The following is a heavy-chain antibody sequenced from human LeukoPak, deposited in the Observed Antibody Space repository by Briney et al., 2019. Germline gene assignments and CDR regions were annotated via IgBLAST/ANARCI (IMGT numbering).Heavy chain of an antibody. CDR3: ASASSYRIAADGDY. CDR2: INGDGGSR. V-gene: IGHV3-74*01. D-gene: IGHD6-13*01. CDR1: GFTFSTYW. J-gene: IGHJ4*02. Sequence: GGSLRLSCAASGFTFSTYWMHWVRQAPGKGLVWVSRINGDGGSRNYADSVKGRFTISRDNAKNTVYLQMNSLRAEDTAVYYCASASSYRIAADGDYWGQGTLVTVSS.